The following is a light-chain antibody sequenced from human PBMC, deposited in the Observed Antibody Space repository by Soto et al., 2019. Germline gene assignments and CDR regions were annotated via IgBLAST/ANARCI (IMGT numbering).Light chain of an antibody. V-gene: IGKV3-20*01. CDR2: GAS. CDR3: QQYGSSGT. Sequence: EIVVTQSPGTLSLSPGERATLSCRASQSVSNNYLAWYQQKPGQAPRLLIYGASNRATGIPDRFSGSGSGPDFTLTISRLEPEDFAVYYCQQYGSSGTFGQGTKVDIK. J-gene: IGKJ1*01. CDR1: QSVSNNY.